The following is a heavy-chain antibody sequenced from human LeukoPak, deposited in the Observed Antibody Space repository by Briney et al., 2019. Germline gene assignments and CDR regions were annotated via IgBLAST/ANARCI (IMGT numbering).Heavy chain of an antibody. CDR2: VSAYNGKT. Sequence: ASVKVSCKTSGYTFTTTYINWVRQAPGQGLEWMGWVSAYNGKTSYAQKFQGRVTMTIDSSTTTAYMDLTSLTSDDTAVYCCARGGTYYPCIDYWGQGTLVTVSS. CDR1: GYTFTTTY. D-gene: IGHD1-26*01. CDR3: ARGGTYYPCIDY. J-gene: IGHJ4*02. V-gene: IGHV1-18*01.